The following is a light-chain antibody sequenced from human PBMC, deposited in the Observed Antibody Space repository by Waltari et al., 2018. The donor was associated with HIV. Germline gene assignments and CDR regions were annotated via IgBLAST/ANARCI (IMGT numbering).Light chain of an antibody. J-gene: IGLJ2*01. Sequence: QSVLTQPPSASGTPGQRVTIPCSGSNSNIGNNPVEWYQQLPGTAPKLLSYRNNRRPSGVPDRFSGSESGTSCSLAISGLQSEDEADYYCEAWDDSRDGRLFGGGTKLTVL. CDR1: NSNIGNNP. V-gene: IGLV1-44*01. CDR3: EAWDDSRDGRL. CDR2: RNN.